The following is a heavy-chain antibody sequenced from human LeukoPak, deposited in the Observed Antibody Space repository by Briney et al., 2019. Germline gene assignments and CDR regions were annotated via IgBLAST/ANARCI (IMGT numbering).Heavy chain of an antibody. D-gene: IGHD3-9*01. CDR3: ARNYDILTGYSYYYYYYMDV. J-gene: IGHJ6*03. CDR1: GFTFSSYG. V-gene: IGHV3-30*03. CDR2: ISYDGSNK. Sequence: PGGSLRLSCAASGFTFSSYGMHWVRQAPGKGLEWVAVISYDGSNKYYADSVKGRFTISRDNSKNTLYLQMNSLRAEDTAVYYCARNYDILTGYSYYYYYYMDVWGKGTTVTVSS.